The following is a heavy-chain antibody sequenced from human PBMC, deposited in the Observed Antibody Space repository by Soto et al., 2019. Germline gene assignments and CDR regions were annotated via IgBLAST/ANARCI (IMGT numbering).Heavy chain of an antibody. Sequence: SETLSLTCAVSGGSISSGGYSWSWIRHPPGKGLEWIGYIYHSGSTYYNPSLKRRVTISVDMSKNQISLKLSSVTVADTAVFYCARVPGPWGQRTRVIVSS. J-gene: IGHJ5*02. CDR3: ARVPGP. V-gene: IGHV4-30-2*01. CDR2: IYHSGST. CDR1: GGSISSGGYS.